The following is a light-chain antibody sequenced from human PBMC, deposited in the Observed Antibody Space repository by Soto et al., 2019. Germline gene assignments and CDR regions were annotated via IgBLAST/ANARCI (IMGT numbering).Light chain of an antibody. CDR1: QSVSSSY. Sequence: EIVLTQSPATLSSFPGAGVTVSCRASQSVSSSYLAWYQQKPGQAPRLLIYGASSRATGIPDRFSGSGSGTDFTLTISRLEPEDFAVYYCQQYGSSPRTFGQGTKVDIK. CDR3: QQYGSSPRT. V-gene: IGKV3-20*01. J-gene: IGKJ1*01. CDR2: GAS.